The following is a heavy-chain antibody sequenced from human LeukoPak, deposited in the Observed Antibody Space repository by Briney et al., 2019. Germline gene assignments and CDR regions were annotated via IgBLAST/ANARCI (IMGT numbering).Heavy chain of an antibody. Sequence: ASVRVSCKLSGYTLTQLSIHWVRQAPGKGGEGMGGFDSEDGETIYAQKFQGRVTMTSDTSTDTAYMELSSLRSEDTAVYYCATDGGGGAANWFDPWGQGTLVTVSS. CDR3: ATDGGGGAANWFDP. V-gene: IGHV1-24*01. J-gene: IGHJ5*02. CDR2: FDSEDGET. D-gene: IGHD3-16*01. CDR1: GYTLTQLS.